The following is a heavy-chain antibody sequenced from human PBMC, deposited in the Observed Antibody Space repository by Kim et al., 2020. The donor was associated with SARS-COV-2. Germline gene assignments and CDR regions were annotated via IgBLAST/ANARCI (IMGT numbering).Heavy chain of an antibody. CDR3: ARGEQRWLQSRHVFDY. V-gene: IGHV3-33*01. CDR1: GFTFSSYG. Sequence: GGSLRLSCAASGFTFSSYGMHWVRQAPGKGLEWVAVIWYDGSNKYYADSVKGRFTISRDNSKNTLYLQMNSLRAEDTAVYYCARGEQRWLQSRHVFDYWGQGTLVTVSS. CDR2: IWYDGSNK. J-gene: IGHJ4*02. D-gene: IGHD5-12*01.